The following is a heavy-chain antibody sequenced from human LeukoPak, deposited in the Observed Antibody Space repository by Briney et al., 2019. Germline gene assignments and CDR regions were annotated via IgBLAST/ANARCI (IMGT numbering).Heavy chain of an antibody. J-gene: IGHJ4*02. V-gene: IGHV3-30*04. CDR2: ISCDGSNK. D-gene: IGHD2-15*01. CDR1: GFTFSSYA. CDR3: ARVSVVVVADSYFDY. Sequence: GGSLRLSCAASGFTFSSYAMHWVRQAPGKGLEWVAVISCDGSNKYYADSVKGRFTISRDNSKNTLYLQMNSLRAEDTAVYYCARVSVVVVADSYFDYWGQGTLVTVSS.